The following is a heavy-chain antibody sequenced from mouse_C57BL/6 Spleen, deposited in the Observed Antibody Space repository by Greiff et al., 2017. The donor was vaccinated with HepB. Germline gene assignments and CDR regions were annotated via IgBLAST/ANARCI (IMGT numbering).Heavy chain of an antibody. V-gene: IGHV1-62-2*01. J-gene: IGHJ3*01. CDR2: FYPGSGSI. CDR1: GYTFTEYT. Sequence: VQGVESGAELVKPGASVKLSCKASGYTFTEYTIHWVKQRSGQGLEWIGWFYPGSGSIKYNEKFKDKATLTADKSSSTVYMELSRLTSEDSAVYFCARHEEILDGFAYWGQGTLVTVSA. CDR3: ARHEEILDGFAY.